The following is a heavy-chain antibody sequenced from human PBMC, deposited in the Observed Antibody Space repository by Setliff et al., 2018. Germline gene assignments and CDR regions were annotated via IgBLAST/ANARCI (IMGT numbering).Heavy chain of an antibody. CDR3: ARMSGFQYMDV. CDR2: IYTSWRT. Sequence: SETLSLTCTVSGVSISSRRSDWGWFRQPAGKGLEWIGQIYTSWRTNYNPSLKSRVTISLDTSKNQFSLSLSSVTAADTAVYYCARMSGFQYMDVWGKGTTVTVSS. D-gene: IGHD3-3*01. J-gene: IGHJ6*03. V-gene: IGHV4-61*09. CDR1: GVSISSRRSD.